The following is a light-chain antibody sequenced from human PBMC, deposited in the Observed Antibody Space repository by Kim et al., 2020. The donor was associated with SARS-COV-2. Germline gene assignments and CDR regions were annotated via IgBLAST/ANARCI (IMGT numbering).Light chain of an antibody. Sequence: SSELTQDPAVSVALGQTVRLTCQGDSLRNYYATWYQQRPGQAPVLVLYGKYNRPSGIPDRFSGSASGNTASLTTTGAQAEDEADYYCNSRDSSGDHVVFGGGTKLTVL. V-gene: IGLV3-19*01. CDR2: GKY. CDR1: SLRNYY. J-gene: IGLJ3*02. CDR3: NSRDSSGDHVV.